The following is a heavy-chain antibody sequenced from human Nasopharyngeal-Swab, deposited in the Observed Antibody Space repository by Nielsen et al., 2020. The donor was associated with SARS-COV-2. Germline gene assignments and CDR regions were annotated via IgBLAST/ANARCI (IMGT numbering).Heavy chain of an antibody. Sequence: GESLKISCAASGFTFSSYEMNWVRQAPGKGLEWVSYISSSGSTIYYADSVKGRFTISRDNAKNSLYLQMNSLRAEDTAVYYCARDWGGDYYGSGSYYPEDYWGQGTLVTVSS. D-gene: IGHD3-10*01. CDR3: ARDWGGDYYGSGSYYPEDY. J-gene: IGHJ4*02. V-gene: IGHV3-48*03. CDR1: GFTFSSYE. CDR2: ISSSGSTI.